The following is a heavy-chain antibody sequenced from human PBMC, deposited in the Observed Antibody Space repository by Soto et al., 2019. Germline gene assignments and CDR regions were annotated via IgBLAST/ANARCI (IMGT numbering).Heavy chain of an antibody. J-gene: IGHJ6*03. CDR2: IYYSGST. CDR3: ARGRGYSYGYGYYSYYMDV. V-gene: IGHV4-31*03. Sequence: PSETLSLTCTVSGGSISSGGYYWSWIRQHPGKGLEWIGYIYYSGSTYYNPSLKSRVIISVDTSKDQFSLKLSSVTAADTAVYYCARGRGYSYGYGYYSYYMDVWGKGTTVTVSS. D-gene: IGHD5-18*01. CDR1: GGSISSGGYY.